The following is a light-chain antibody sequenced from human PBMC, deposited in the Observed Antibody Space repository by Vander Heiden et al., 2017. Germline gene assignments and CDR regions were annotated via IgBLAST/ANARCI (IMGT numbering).Light chain of an antibody. CDR2: KAS. V-gene: IGKV1-5*03. CDR3: QQYNSYPLT. Sequence: DIQMTQPPSTRSASVGDRVTITCRASQSISNWLAWFQQKPGKAPKLLIYKASSLESGVPSRFSGSGSGTEFTLTISSLQPDDFATYYCQQYNSYPLTFGGGTKVEIK. CDR1: QSISNW. J-gene: IGKJ4*01.